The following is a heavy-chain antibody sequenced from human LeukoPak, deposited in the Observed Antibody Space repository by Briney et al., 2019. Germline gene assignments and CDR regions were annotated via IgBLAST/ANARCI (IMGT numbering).Heavy chain of an antibody. V-gene: IGHV3-23*01. J-gene: IGHJ5*02. CDR3: AKDPASVGGRHDWLLDS. Sequence: GGSLRLSCAASGFTFSSYAMSWVRQAPGKGLEWVSTIGFGDDSAYYADSVKGRFTISRDNSKNTLYLQMNYLRAEDTAVYYCAKDPASVGGRHDWLLDSWGQGTLVTVSS. CDR1: GFTFSSYA. CDR2: IGFGDDSA. D-gene: IGHD3-9*01.